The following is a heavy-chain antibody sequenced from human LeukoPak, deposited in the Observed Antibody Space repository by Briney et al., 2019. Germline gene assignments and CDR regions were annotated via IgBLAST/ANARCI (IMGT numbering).Heavy chain of an antibody. CDR2: ISYDGSNK. J-gene: IGHJ6*02. D-gene: IGHD3-10*01. CDR1: GFTFSSYA. V-gene: IGHV3-30-3*01. Sequence: GRSLRLSCAASGFTFSSYAMHWVRQAPGKGLKWVAVISYDGSNKYYADSVKGRFTISRDNSKNTLYLQMNSLRAEDTAVYYCARDRITMVRKYDYYGMDVWGQGTTVTVSS. CDR3: ARDRITMVRKYDYYGMDV.